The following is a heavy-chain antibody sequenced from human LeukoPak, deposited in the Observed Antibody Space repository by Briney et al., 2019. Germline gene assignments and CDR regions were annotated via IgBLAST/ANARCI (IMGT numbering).Heavy chain of an antibody. D-gene: IGHD2-2*01. Sequence: ASVKVSCKASGHTFVSYGISWVRQAPGQGLEWMGWISGYNGKINYAQKFQGRVTMTTDTSTSTAYLELGSLTSEDTAVYHCARRFCSSVSCYDDDAFDVWGQGTLVTVSS. V-gene: IGHV1-18*01. J-gene: IGHJ3*01. CDR1: GHTFVSYG. CDR2: ISGYNGKI. CDR3: ARRFCSSVSCYDDDAFDV.